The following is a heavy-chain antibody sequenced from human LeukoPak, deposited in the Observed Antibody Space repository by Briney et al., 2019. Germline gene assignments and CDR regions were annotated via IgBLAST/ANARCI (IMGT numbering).Heavy chain of an antibody. V-gene: IGHV4-59*01. D-gene: IGHD6-13*01. CDR2: IYYSGST. Sequence: PSETLSLTCTVSGGSISGSYWNWLRQPPGKGLEWIGYIYYSGSTNYNPSLKSRVTISVDTSKKQFSLKLSSVTAADTAVYYCAREGSSSWYFLGWFDPWGQEPWSPSPQ. CDR3: AREGSSSWYFLGWFDP. CDR1: GGSISGSY. J-gene: IGHJ5*02.